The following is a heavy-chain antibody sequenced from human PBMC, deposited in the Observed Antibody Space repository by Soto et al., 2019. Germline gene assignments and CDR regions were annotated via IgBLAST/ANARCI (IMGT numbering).Heavy chain of an antibody. CDR1: GYSFTSYW. CDR2: IDPSDSYT. D-gene: IGHD2-2*01. J-gene: IGHJ6*02. V-gene: IGHV5-10-1*01. Sequence: PGESLKISCKGSGYSFTSYWISWERQMPGKVLEWMGRIDPSDSYTNYSPSFQGHVTISADKSISTAYLQWSSLKASDTAMYYCASWGSTSCLSCYYYGMDVWGQGXTVTVYS. CDR3: ASWGSTSCLSCYYYGMDV.